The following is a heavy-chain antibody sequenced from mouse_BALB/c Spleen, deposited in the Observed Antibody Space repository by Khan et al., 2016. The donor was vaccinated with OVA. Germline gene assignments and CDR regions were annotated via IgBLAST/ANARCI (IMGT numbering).Heavy chain of an antibody. J-gene: IGHJ3*01. V-gene: IGHV1-52*01. CDR2: IDPSNSET. Sequence: QVQLQQSGPELVRPGASMKMSCKASGYIFTNYWMHWVKQRPGQGLEWIGMIDPSNSETRLNQKFKDKATLNVDKSSNTAYLQLSSLTSEDSAVYYYARHDYGGFTYWAQGTLVTVSA. D-gene: IGHD2-4*01. CDR3: ARHDYGGFTY. CDR1: GYIFTNYW.